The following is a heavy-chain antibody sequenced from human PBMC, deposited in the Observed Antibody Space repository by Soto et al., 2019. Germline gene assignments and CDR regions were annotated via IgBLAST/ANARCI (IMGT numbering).Heavy chain of an antibody. CDR2: IYSSGST. CDR3: AGYGSGSYYPTTFDY. Sequence: QVHLQESGPGLVKPSQTLSLTCTVSGGPISSAGYNCSWIRQHPGKGLEWIGYIYSSGSTYYNSSLKSRVTISVDTSKNQFSLKLSSVTAADTAVYYCAGYGSGSYYPTTFDYWGQGTLVTVSS. D-gene: IGHD3-10*01. J-gene: IGHJ4*02. CDR1: GGPISSAGYN. V-gene: IGHV4-31*03.